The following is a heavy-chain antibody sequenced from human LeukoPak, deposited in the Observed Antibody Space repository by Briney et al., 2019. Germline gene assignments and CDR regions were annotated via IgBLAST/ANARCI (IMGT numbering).Heavy chain of an antibody. V-gene: IGHV3-53*01. J-gene: IGHJ3*02. Sequence: PGGSLRLSCAASGFTVSSNYMSWARQAPGKGLEWVSVIYSGGSTYYADSVKGRFTISRDNSKNTLYLQMNSLRAEDTAVYYCAKSGSYFAFDIWGQGTMVTVSS. CDR3: AKSGSYFAFDI. CDR2: IYSGGST. D-gene: IGHD1-26*01. CDR1: GFTVSSNY.